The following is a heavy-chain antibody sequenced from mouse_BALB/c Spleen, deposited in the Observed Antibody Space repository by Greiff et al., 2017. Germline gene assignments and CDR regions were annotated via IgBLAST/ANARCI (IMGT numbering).Heavy chain of an antibody. V-gene: IGHV5-17*02. D-gene: IGHD2-2*01. Sequence: EVTLVESGGGLVQPGGSRKLSCAASGFTFRRLGMHWVRQAPEKGLEWVAYISSGSSTIYYADTVKGRFTISRDNPKNTLFLQMTSLRSEDTAMYYCARSIDYGYDGFAYWGQGTLVTVSA. J-gene: IGHJ3*01. CDR3: ARSIDYGYDGFAY. CDR2: ISSGSSTI. CDR1: GFTFRRLG.